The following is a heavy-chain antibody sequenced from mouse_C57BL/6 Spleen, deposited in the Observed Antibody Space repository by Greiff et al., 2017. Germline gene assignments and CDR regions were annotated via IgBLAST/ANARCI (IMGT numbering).Heavy chain of an antibody. Sequence: EVQLVESGPGLVKPSQSLSLSCSVTGYSITSGYYCYRIRQYPGNKLEWMGYKSYDGSTYYNPPLKNRISITRDTSTNQFFLKLNSVTTEDTATYYCARGAGDWDFDVWGTGTTVTVSS. CDR2: KSYDGST. CDR1: GYSITSGYY. V-gene: IGHV3-6*01. CDR3: ARGAGDWDFDV. D-gene: IGHD3-3*01. J-gene: IGHJ1*03.